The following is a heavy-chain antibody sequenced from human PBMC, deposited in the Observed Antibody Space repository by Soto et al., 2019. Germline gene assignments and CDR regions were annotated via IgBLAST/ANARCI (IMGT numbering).Heavy chain of an antibody. CDR3: ARSHGSSTSLEIYYYYYYGMDV. CDR2: IIPISGTA. D-gene: IGHD2-2*01. CDR1: GGTFSSYA. J-gene: IGHJ6*02. V-gene: IGHV1-69*01. Sequence: QVQLVQSGAEVKKPGSSVKVSCKASGGTFSSYAISWVRQAPGQGLEWMGGIIPISGTANYAQKFQGRVTITADESTSTAYMELSNPRSEDTAVYYCARSHGSSTSLEIYYYYYYGMDVWGQGTTVTVSS.